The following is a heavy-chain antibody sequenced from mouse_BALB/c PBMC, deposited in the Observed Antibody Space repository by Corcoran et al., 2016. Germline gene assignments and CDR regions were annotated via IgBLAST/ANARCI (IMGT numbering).Heavy chain of an antibody. CDR1: GYTFTTYG. D-gene: IGHD2-4*01. CDR3: ARGDYDVSY. Sequence: QIQLVQSGPELKKPGETVKISCKASGYTFTTYGMNWVKQAPGKGLKWMGWINTYTGEPTYADDFKGRFAFSLETYASTAYLQINNLKNEDTATYFCARGDYDVSYWGQGTTLTVSS. CDR2: INTYTGEP. J-gene: IGHJ2*01. V-gene: IGHV9-3-1*01.